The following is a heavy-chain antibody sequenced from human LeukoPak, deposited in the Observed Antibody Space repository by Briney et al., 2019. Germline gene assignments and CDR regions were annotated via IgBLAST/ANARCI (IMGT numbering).Heavy chain of an antibody. J-gene: IGHJ5*02. CDR3: ARGWGRSTSCIRFDP. CDR2: ISAYNGNT. CDR1: GYTCTSYG. Sequence: ASVKVSCKASGYTCTSYGISWVRQGPGQGLEWMGWISAYNGNTTYAQKLPGRVTMPTDTSTSTAYMELSSLTPDDTAVYYCARGWGRSTSCIRFDPWAQGTLVTVPS. V-gene: IGHV1-18*01. D-gene: IGHD2-2*01.